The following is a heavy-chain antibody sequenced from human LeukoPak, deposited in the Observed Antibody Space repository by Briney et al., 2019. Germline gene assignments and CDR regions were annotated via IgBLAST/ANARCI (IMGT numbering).Heavy chain of an antibody. CDR2: IYYTGST. J-gene: IGHJ4*02. D-gene: IGHD6-6*01. V-gene: IGHV4-59*08. Sequence: SETLSLTCTVSGGSISSYYWSWIXQPPGKGLEWIGYIYYTGSTNYNPSLKSRVTMFVDMSKNQFSLRLSSVTAADTAVYYCARHRAYSSSSPFDYWGQGTLVTVSS. CDR1: GGSISSYY. CDR3: ARHRAYSSSSPFDY.